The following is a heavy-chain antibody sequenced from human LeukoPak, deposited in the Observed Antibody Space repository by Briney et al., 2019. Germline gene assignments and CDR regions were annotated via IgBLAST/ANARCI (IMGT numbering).Heavy chain of an antibody. CDR3: ARGGGLDV. J-gene: IGHJ6*02. V-gene: IGHV3-7*03. Sequence: GGFLRLSCAASGFTFSSYWMNWARQAPGKGLEWVASINHNGNVSYYVDSVKGRFTISRDNAKNSLYLQMSNLRAEDTAVYFCARGGGLDVWGQGATVTVSS. CDR2: INHNGNVS. CDR1: GFTFSSYW. D-gene: IGHD3-16*01.